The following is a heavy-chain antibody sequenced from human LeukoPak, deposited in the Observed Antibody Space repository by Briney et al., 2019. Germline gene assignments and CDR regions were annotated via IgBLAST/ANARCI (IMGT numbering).Heavy chain of an antibody. CDR3: AKGSSTNSYYFGS. D-gene: IGHD1-1*01. V-gene: IGHV3-7*03. J-gene: IGHJ4*02. Sequence: PEGSLRLSCAGSGFTFSDFWMTWVRQTPGKGLEWVANIKEDGTEKNLVDSVKGRFTISRDNSKNTLYLQMNTLRAEDTAVYYCAKGSSTNSYYFGSWGQGTLVTVSS. CDR2: IKEDGTEK. CDR1: GFTFSDFW.